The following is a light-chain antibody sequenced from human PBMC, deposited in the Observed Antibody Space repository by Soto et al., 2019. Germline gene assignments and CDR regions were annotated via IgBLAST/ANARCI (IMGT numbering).Light chain of an antibody. CDR2: GXS. Sequence: IVLTQSPGTLTLSPRERATRCXRASHSVSTNYLAWYQQEPGXAPRLXXYGXSSRATGSPDRLSGGGSGTAFTLTISRLEPAYFAVYYCQQYNCAPWTYGQGTKVDIK. CDR1: HSVSTNY. V-gene: IGKV3-20*01. CDR3: QQYNCAPWT. J-gene: IGKJ1*01.